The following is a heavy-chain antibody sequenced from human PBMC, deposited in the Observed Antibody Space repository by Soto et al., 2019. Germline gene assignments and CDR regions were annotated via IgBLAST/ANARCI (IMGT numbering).Heavy chain of an antibody. D-gene: IGHD3-10*02. CDR1: GFTFSSYA. CDR2: ISYDGSNK. V-gene: IGHV3-30-3*01. Sequence: QVQLVESGGGVVQPGRSLRLSCAASGFTFSSYAMHWVRQAPGKGLEWVAVISYDGSNKYYADSVKGRFTISRDNSKNTLYRQMNSLRAEDTAVYYCAREVFGELSPSFDYWGQGTLVTVSS. J-gene: IGHJ4*02. CDR3: AREVFGELSPSFDY.